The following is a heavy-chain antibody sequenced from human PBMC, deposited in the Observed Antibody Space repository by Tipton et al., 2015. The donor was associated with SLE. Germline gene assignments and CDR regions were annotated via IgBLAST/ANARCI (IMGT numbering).Heavy chain of an antibody. J-gene: IGHJ6*03. Sequence: LRLPCSVSGGSISNYYWSWIRQPPGKGLEWIGYINYSGITNYNPSLKSRVTISVDTSKNQFSLKVSSVTAADTAVYYCARGGFIAYYYYYMDVWGKGTTVTVSS. CDR2: INYSGIT. CDR1: GGSISNYY. CDR3: ARGGFIAYYYYYMDV. D-gene: IGHD3-16*02. V-gene: IGHV4-59*12.